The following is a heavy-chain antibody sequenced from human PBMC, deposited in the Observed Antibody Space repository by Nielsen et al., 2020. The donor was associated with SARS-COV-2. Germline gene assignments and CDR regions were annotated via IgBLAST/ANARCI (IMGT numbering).Heavy chain of an antibody. J-gene: IGHJ4*02. Sequence: GSLRLSCTVSTGINNYYWSWIRQPPGKGLEWLAYIHYSGTANYNPSLKSRGLVSIDTSKNQFSLKLSSVTAADTAMYYCATDGFSFGTFDYWGQGALVTVSS. CDR1: TGINNYY. CDR2: IHYSGTA. V-gene: IGHV4-59*01. CDR3: ATDGFSFGTFDY. D-gene: IGHD1-1*01.